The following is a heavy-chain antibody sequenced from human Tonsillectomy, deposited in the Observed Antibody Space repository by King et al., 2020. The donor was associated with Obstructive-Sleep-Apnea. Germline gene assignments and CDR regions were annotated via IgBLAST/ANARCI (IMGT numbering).Heavy chain of an antibody. V-gene: IGHV3-7*01. CDR1: GFTFSSYR. J-gene: IGHJ5*02. Sequence: DVQLVESGGGLVQPGGSLRLSCAASGFTFSSYRMSWVRQAPGKGLEWVTNIKQDGSEKYYVDSVKGRLTISRENAKNSLYLQMNSLRAEDTAVYYCARGGLLNWFDPWGQGTLVTVSS. D-gene: IGHD3-10*01. CDR2: IKQDGSEK. CDR3: ARGGLLNWFDP.